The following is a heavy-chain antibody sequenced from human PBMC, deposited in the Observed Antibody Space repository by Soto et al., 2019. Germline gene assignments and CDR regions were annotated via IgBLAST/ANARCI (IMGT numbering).Heavy chain of an antibody. D-gene: IGHD3-10*01. J-gene: IGHJ6*02. CDR1: GGSISSYY. V-gene: IGHV4-4*07. CDR2: IYTSGST. Sequence: SETLSLTCTVSGGSISSYYWSWIRQPAGKGLEWIGRIYTSGSTNYNPSLKSRVTMSVDTSKNQFSLKLSSVTAADTAVYYCAREHTMVRGAYYCYGMDVWGQGPPVTVSS. CDR3: AREHTMVRGAYYCYGMDV.